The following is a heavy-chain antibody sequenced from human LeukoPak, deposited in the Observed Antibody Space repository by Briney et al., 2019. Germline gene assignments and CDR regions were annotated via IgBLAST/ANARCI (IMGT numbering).Heavy chain of an antibody. V-gene: IGHV1-46*01. CDR2: INPSGGST. Sequence: ASVKVSCKASGYTFTSYYIYWVRQAPGQGLEWMGIINPSGGSTSYAQKFQGRVTMTRDTSTNTVYMELSSLRSEDTAVYYCARGATMTVVLTTGGMDVWGQGTTVTVSS. CDR1: GYTFTSYY. D-gene: IGHD3-22*01. J-gene: IGHJ6*02. CDR3: ARGATMTVVLTTGGMDV.